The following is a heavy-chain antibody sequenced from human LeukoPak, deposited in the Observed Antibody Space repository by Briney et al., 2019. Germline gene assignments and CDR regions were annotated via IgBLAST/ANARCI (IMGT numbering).Heavy chain of an antibody. D-gene: IGHD6-13*01. CDR1: GGTFSSYA. CDR2: IIPIFGTA. Sequence: SVKVSCKASGGTFSSYAISWVRQAPGQGLEWVGRIIPIFGTANYAQKFQGRVTITTDESTSTAYMELSSLRPEDTAVYYCARDRGSSWSWFRIDYWGQGTLVTVSS. V-gene: IGHV1-69*05. CDR3: ARDRGSSWSWFRIDY. J-gene: IGHJ4*02.